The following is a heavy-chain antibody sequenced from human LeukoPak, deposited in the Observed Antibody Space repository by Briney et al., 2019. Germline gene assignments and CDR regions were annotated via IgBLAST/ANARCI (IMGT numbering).Heavy chain of an antibody. V-gene: IGHV3-20*04. D-gene: IGHD6-19*01. CDR2: INWNGGST. CDR3: ARDSSGWYASWFDP. CDR1: GFTFDDYG. Sequence: GESLRLSCAASGFTFDDYGMSWVRQAPGKGLEWVSGINWNGGSTGYADSVKGRFTISRDNAKNSLYLQMNSLRAEDTALYYCARDSSGWYASWFDPWGQGTLVTVSS. J-gene: IGHJ5*02.